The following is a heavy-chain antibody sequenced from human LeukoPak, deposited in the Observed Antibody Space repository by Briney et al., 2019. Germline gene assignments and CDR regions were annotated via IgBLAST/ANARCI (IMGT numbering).Heavy chain of an antibody. J-gene: IGHJ6*03. CDR3: ARGYCSSTSCPYYYYYYMDV. Sequence: SETLSLTCTVSGGPISSYHWSWIRHPAGKGLGWIGRIYTSGSTNHNPYLTSRVTTSVDTSKNQFSLKLSSVTAADTAVYYCARGYCSSTSCPYYYYYYMDVWGKGTTVTVSS. D-gene: IGHD2-2*01. V-gene: IGHV4-4*07. CDR2: IYTSGST. CDR1: GGPISSYH.